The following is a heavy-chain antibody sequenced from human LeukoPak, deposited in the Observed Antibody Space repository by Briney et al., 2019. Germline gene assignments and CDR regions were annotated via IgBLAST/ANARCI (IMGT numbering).Heavy chain of an antibody. D-gene: IGHD4-17*01. CDR2: MYYSGTT. CDR1: GASISGYY. V-gene: IGHV4-59*01. Sequence: PSETLSLTCTVSGASISGYYWSWIRQSPGKGLEWIGYMYYSGTTSYNPSLEGRVTISGDTSKNQFSLKLSSLTAADTAIYYCARDFVVTTGFNDAFDVWAKGLWSPSLQ. CDR3: ARDFVVTTGFNDAFDV. J-gene: IGHJ3*01.